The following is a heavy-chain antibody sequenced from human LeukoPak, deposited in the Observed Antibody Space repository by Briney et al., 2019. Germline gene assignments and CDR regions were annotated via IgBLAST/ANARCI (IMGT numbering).Heavy chain of an antibody. CDR3: ARRAARGRFDP. D-gene: IGHD6-6*01. CDR2: ISSSSSTI. CDR1: EFTFSSYN. V-gene: IGHV3-48*01. Sequence: PGGSLRLSCAASEFTFSSYNLNWLRQAPGKGLEWVSYISSSSSTIYYADSVKGRFTISRDNAKNSLYLQMNSLRAEGTAVYYCARRAARGRFDPWGQGTLVTVSS. J-gene: IGHJ5*02.